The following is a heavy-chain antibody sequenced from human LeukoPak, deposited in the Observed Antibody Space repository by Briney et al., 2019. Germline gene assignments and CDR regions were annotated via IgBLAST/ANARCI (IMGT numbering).Heavy chain of an antibody. CDR2: IYYSGST. D-gene: IGHD3-22*01. V-gene: IGHV4-59*01. CDR3: ARVRGYYDRSGYDY. CDR1: GASISSYY. J-gene: IGHJ4*02. Sequence: SETLSLTCTVSGASISSYYWSWIRQPPGKGLEWIGHIYYSGSTNYNPALKSRVTISEDTSKNQISLKLSSVTAADTAVYYCARVRGYYDRSGYDYWGQGTLVTVSS.